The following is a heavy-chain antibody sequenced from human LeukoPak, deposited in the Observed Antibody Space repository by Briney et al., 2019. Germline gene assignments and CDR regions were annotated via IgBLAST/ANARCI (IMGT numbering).Heavy chain of an antibody. V-gene: IGHV5-51*01. J-gene: IGHJ3*01. CDR2: IYPGDSGP. CDR1: GYSFTSYC. D-gene: IGHD1-26*01. CDR3: GMSGDRVPLQDDVFDV. Sequence: GESLKISCKVSGYSFTSYCIGWVRQMPGKGLEWMGIIYPGDSGPTYSPSFQGQVTISVDKSINTAYLQWGNLQASDTAMYYCGMSGDRVPLQDDVFDVWGQGTMVTAST.